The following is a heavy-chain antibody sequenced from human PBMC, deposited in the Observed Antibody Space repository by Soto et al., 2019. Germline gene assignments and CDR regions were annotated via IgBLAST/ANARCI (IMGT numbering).Heavy chain of an antibody. V-gene: IGHV3-48*03. CDR3: ARRASR. D-gene: IGHD1-26*01. CDR1: GFTFSSSE. J-gene: IGHJ3*01. Sequence: EVQLVESGGGLVQPGGSLRLSCAVSGFTFSSSEMYWVRQAPGKGLEWISYIHPSGKPISYADSVKGRFTISRDNANNSLFLQMNSLRAEDTAVYYCARRASRWGQGTMVTVSS. CDR2: IHPSGKPI.